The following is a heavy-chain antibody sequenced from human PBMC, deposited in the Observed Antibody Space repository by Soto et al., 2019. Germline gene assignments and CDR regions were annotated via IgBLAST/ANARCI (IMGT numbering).Heavy chain of an antibody. D-gene: IGHD6-19*01. CDR1: GYTFTSSG. Sequence: ASVKVSCKASGYTFTSSGISWVRQAPGQGPEWMGWISTYNGNTNYAQNLQGRVTMTTDTSTSTAYMELRGLRSDDTAVYYCAGTVAGYFDYWGQGTLAPVSP. J-gene: IGHJ4*02. CDR3: AGTVAGYFDY. CDR2: ISTYNGNT. V-gene: IGHV1-18*01.